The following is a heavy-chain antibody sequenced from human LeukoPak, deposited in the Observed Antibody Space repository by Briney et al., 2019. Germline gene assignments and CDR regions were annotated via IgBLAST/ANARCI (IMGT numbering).Heavy chain of an antibody. Sequence: GGSLRLSCAASGFTFSSYDMHWVRQAPGKGLEWVSFIRFDGSNKYYADSVKGRFTISRDNSENALSLQMNSLRAEDTAVYYCAKARPLQYDFWSPSESYYDYWGQGTLVTVSS. V-gene: IGHV3-30*02. CDR2: IRFDGSNK. CDR3: AKARPLQYDFWSPSESYYDY. D-gene: IGHD3-3*01. CDR1: GFTFSSYD. J-gene: IGHJ4*02.